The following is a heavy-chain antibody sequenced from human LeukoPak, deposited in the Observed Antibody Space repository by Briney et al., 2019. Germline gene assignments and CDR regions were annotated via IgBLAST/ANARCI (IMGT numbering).Heavy chain of an antibody. V-gene: IGHV1-8*02. CDR3: ARGLPLGYCTYGVCYPPKHFDF. D-gene: IGHD2-8*01. CDR2: VNPKSGNT. CDR1: GYTFTSYD. J-gene: IGHJ4*02. Sequence: ASVKVSCKASGYTFTSYDINWVRQAPGQGLEWMGWVNPKSGNTGYKQKFQARVTMTRDTAITTAYMELSSLTSDDTAVYFCARGLPLGYCTYGVCYPPKHFDFWGQGTLVTVSS.